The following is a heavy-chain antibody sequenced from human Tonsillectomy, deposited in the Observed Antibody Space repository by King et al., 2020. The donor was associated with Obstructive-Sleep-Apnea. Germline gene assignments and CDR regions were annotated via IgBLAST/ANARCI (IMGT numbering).Heavy chain of an antibody. Sequence: QLVQSGAEVKKPGASVKVSCKASGYTFTSYYMHWVRQAPGQGLEWMGIINPSGGSTSYAQKFQGRVTMTRDTSTSTVYMELSSLRSEDTAVYYCARGGTYYYGSGSYYNDYWGQGTLVTVSS. CDR1: GYTFTSYY. V-gene: IGHV1-46*01. J-gene: IGHJ4*02. D-gene: IGHD3-10*01. CDR2: INPSGGST. CDR3: ARGGTYYYGSGSYYNDY.